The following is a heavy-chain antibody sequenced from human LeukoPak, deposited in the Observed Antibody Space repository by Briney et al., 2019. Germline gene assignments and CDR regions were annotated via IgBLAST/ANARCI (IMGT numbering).Heavy chain of an antibody. CDR3: ARVRDYYDSSGYYGHYYGMDV. V-gene: IGHV4-30-4*08. CDR2: IYYSGST. Sequence: ASETLSLTCTVSGGSISSSFYYWGWIRQPPGKGLEWIGYIYYSGSTYYNPSLKSRVTISVDTSKNQFSLKPSSVTAADTAVYYCARVRDYYDSSGYYGHYYGMDVWGQGTTVTVSS. J-gene: IGHJ6*02. CDR1: GGSISSSFYY. D-gene: IGHD3-22*01.